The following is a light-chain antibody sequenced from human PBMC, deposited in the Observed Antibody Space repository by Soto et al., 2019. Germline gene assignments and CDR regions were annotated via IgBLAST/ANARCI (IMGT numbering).Light chain of an antibody. CDR3: QQYGSSPRT. V-gene: IGKV3-20*01. J-gene: IGKJ1*01. CDR1: QSVSSNY. Sequence: EIVLTQSPGALCLSPGERASLSCRASQSVSSNYLSWYQQKSGQAPSLLIYDVSRRATGIPERFSGSGSGTDFTLIISRLEPEDFAVYYCQQYGSSPRTFGQGTKVDI. CDR2: DVS.